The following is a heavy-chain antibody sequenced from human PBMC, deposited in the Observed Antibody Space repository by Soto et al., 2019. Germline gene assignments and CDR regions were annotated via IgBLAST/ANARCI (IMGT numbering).Heavy chain of an antibody. J-gene: IGHJ6*02. V-gene: IGHV1-69*13. CDR3: ARGLVPRQILTGYSAPQPSNYYYYGMAV. CDR1: GGTFSSYA. CDR2: IIPIFGTA. Sequence: GASVKVSCKASGGTFSSYAISWVRQAPGQGLEWMGGIIPIFGTANYAQKFQGRVTITADESTSTAYRELSSLRSEDTAVYYCARGLVPRQILTGYSAPQPSNYYYYGMAVWGQGTTVTVSS. D-gene: IGHD3-9*01.